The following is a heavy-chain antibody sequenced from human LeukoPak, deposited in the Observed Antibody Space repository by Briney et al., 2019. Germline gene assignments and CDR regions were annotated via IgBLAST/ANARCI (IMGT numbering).Heavy chain of an antibody. CDR3: ARRWAITMIVGKRFDP. J-gene: IGHJ5*02. D-gene: IGHD3-22*01. CDR2: IFYSGGT. V-gene: IGHV4-39*07. CDR1: GGSINTPNYY. Sequence: PSETLSLTCTVSGGSINTPNYYWGWVRQTPGKGLEWLGNIFYSGGTYYSPSLTSRVTISLDTSRNQFSLKLSSVTAADTAVYYCARRWAITMIVGKRFDPWGQGTLVTVSS.